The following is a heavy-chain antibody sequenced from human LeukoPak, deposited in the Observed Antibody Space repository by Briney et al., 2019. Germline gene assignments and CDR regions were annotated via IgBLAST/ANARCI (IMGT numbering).Heavy chain of an antibody. V-gene: IGHV1-2*02. D-gene: IGHD6-19*01. J-gene: IGHJ4*02. Sequence: ASVKVSCKASGYTLTGYYMHWVRQAPGQGLEWMGWINPNSGGTNYAQKFQGRVTMTRDTSISTACMELSRLRSDDTAVYYCARVGQDVIAVAGFDYWGQGTLVTVSS. CDR2: INPNSGGT. CDR1: GYTLTGYY. CDR3: ARVGQDVIAVAGFDY.